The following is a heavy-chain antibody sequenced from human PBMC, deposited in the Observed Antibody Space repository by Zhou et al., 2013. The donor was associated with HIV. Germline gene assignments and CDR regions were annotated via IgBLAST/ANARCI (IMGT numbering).Heavy chain of an antibody. CDR3: ARDVGATRGGYYYYYYMDV. CDR1: GGTFSYYA. CDR2: IIPIFGTT. D-gene: IGHD1-26*01. V-gene: IGHV1-69*05. Sequence: QVQLVQSGAELKKPESSVKVSCKDSGGTFSYYAISWVRQAPGQGLEWMGGIIPIFGTTSYAQKFQGRVTITTDESTSTVYMELSSLRSEDTALYYCARDVGATRGGYYYYYYMDVWGKGTTVTVSS. J-gene: IGHJ6*03.